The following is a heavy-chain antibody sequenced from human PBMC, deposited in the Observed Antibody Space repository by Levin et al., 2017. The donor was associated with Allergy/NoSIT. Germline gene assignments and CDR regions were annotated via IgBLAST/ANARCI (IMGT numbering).Heavy chain of an antibody. J-gene: IGHJ3*02. D-gene: IGHD2/OR15-2a*01. CDR3: ARHRFTMNIHDGFDI. Sequence: RSGESLKISCAASGFTFDDYGMSWVRQAPGKGLEWVSGINWNGGSTGYADSVNGRLTISRDNAKKSLYLQMNSLRAEDTALYHCARHRFTMNIHDGFDIWGQGTMVIVSS. V-gene: IGHV3-20*01. CDR1: GFTFDDYG. CDR2: INWNGGST.